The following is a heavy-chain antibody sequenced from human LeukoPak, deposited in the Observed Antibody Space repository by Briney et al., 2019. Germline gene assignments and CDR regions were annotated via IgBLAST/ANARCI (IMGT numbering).Heavy chain of an antibody. Sequence: TGGSLRLSCAASGFTFSNYAMSWVRQAPGKGLEWGSAISGSGDSTYYADSVKGRFTISRDNSKSTLYLQMNSLRAEDTAVYYCGVDIVVVPGAPNWFDPWGQGTLVTVSS. J-gene: IGHJ5*02. CDR3: GVDIVVVPGAPNWFDP. CDR2: ISGSGDST. D-gene: IGHD2-2*01. V-gene: IGHV3-23*01. CDR1: GFTFSNYA.